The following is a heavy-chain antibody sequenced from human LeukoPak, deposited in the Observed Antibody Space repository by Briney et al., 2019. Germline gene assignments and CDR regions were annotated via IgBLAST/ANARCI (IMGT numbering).Heavy chain of an antibody. Sequence: SETLSLTCAVSGGSISSGGYSWSWIRQPPGKGLEWIGYIYHSGSTYYNPSLKSRVTISVDRSKSQFSLKLSSVTAADTAVYYCARMIAVAGFDYWGQGTLVTVSS. CDR2: IYHSGST. J-gene: IGHJ4*02. V-gene: IGHV4-30-2*01. CDR3: ARMIAVAGFDY. D-gene: IGHD6-19*01. CDR1: GGSISSGGYS.